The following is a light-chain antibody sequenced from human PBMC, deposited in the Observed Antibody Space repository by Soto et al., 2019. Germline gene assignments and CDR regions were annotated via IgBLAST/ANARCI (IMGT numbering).Light chain of an antibody. CDR3: QQLNTLPFT. J-gene: IGKJ5*01. CDR1: QGISSR. Sequence: DIQMTQSPSSVSASVGDRVTITCRASQGISSRLAWYQQKPGKAPNLLIHTASSLQTGVPSRFSGSGSGTEFTLTISGLLPEDFATYHCQQLNTLPFTFGQGTRLEIK. V-gene: IGKV1-12*01. CDR2: TAS.